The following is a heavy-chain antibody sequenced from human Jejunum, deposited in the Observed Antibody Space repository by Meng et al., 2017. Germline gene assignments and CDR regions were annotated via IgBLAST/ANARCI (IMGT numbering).Heavy chain of an antibody. D-gene: IGHD1-26*01. V-gene: IGHV3-74*03. J-gene: IGHJ4*02. Sequence: LVVSGGGLVQPGWSLRLACVASGFTLSSYWMHWVRQPPGKGLVWVSRMKSDGSSTTYADSVKGRFTISRDNAKNTVYLQMNRLRAEDTAVYYCARDRGWDLPYDLWGQGTLVTVSS. CDR1: GFTLSSYW. CDR2: MKSDGSST. CDR3: ARDRGWDLPYDL.